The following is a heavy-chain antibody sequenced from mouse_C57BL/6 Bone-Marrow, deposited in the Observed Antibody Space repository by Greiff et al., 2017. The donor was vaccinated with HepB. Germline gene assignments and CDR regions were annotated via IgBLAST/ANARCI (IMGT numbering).Heavy chain of an antibody. J-gene: IGHJ2*01. CDR1: GYTFTSYW. D-gene: IGHD1-1*01. V-gene: IGHV1-69*01. CDR2: IDPSDSYT. Sequence: VQLQQPGAELVMPGASVKLSCKASGYTFTSYWMHWVKQRPGQGLEWIGEIDPSDSYTNYNQKFKGKSTLTVDKSSSTAYMQLSSLTSEDSAVYCCAREKRCYYSCSSHYLDYGGKGTTLTVSS. CDR3: AREKRCYYSCSSHYLDY.